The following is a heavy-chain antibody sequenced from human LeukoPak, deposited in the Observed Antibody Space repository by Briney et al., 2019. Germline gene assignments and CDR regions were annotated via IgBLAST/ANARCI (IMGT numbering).Heavy chain of an antibody. CDR2: IYTSGST. D-gene: IGHD3-10*01. Sequence: SETLSLTCTVSGGSISSGSYYWSWIRQPAGKGLEWIGRIYTSGSTNYNPSLKSRVTISVDTSKNQFSLKLSSVTAAGTAVYYCARGRYYYGSGSYYNSAAFGIWSQGTIVTVSS. CDR3: ARGRYYYGSGSYYNSAAFGI. J-gene: IGHJ3*02. V-gene: IGHV4-61*02. CDR1: GGSISSGSYY.